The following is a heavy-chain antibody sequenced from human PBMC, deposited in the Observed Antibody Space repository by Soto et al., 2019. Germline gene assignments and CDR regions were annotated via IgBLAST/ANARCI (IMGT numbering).Heavy chain of an antibody. CDR1: GYTFTSYA. D-gene: IGHD3-10*01. CDR3: ARGLWFGELHLYGMDV. CDR2: INAGNGNT. V-gene: IGHV1-3*01. Sequence: ASVKLYCKASGYTFTSYAKHWGRQDPEQRLEWKGWINAGNGNTKYSQKFQGRVTITRDTSASTAYMELSSMRSEDTAVYYCARGLWFGELHLYGMDVWGQGPTVTVSS. J-gene: IGHJ6*02.